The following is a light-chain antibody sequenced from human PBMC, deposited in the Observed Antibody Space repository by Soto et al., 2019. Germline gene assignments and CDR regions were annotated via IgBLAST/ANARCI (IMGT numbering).Light chain of an antibody. CDR1: QDISNY. V-gene: IGKV1-27*01. Sequence: DIQMTQSPSSLSASVGDRVTITCRASQDISNYLAWYQQKPGKVPKLLIYAASTLQSGVPFRFSGGGSGTDFTLTISSLQPEDVATYYCQKYNSAPVLTFGGGTKVEIK. CDR3: QKYNSAPVLT. J-gene: IGKJ4*01. CDR2: AAS.